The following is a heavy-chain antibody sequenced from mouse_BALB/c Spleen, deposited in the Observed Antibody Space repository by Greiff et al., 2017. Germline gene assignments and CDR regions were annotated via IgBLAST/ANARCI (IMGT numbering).Heavy chain of an antibody. D-gene: IGHD3-3*01. Sequence: LQQPGSELVRPGASVKLSCKASGYTFTSYWMHWVKQRHGQGLEWIGNIYPGSGSTNYDEKFKSKGTLTVDTSSSTAYMHLSSLTSEDSAVYYGTTLRDTFDYWGQGTTLTVSS. J-gene: IGHJ2*01. CDR1: GYTFTSYW. V-gene: IGHV1S22*01. CDR2: IYPGSGST. CDR3: TTLRDTFDY.